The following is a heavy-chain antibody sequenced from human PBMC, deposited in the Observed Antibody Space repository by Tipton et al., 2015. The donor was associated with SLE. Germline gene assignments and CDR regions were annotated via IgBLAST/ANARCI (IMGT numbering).Heavy chain of an antibody. CDR1: GFTFSSYW. Sequence: QLVQSGGGLVQPGGSLRVSCAASGFTFSSYWMSWVRQAPGKGLEWVANIKQDGSEKYYVDSVKGRFTISRDNAKNSLYLQMNSLRVEDTALYYCARVVVSYFDLWGRGTLVTVSS. D-gene: IGHD2-8*02. J-gene: IGHJ2*01. V-gene: IGHV3-7*03. CDR3: ARVVVSYFDL. CDR2: IKQDGSEK.